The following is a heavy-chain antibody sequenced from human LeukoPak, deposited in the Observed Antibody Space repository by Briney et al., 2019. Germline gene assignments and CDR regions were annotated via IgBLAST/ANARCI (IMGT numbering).Heavy chain of an antibody. CDR3: ARAVAPYYYYGMDV. CDR1: GGSISSYY. J-gene: IGHJ6*02. CDR2: IYYSGST. Sequence: SETLSLTCTVSGGSISSYYWSWIRQPPGKGLEWIGYIYYSGSTNYNPSLKSRVTISVDTSKNQFSLKLSSVTAADTAVYYCARAVAPYYYYGMDVWGQGTTVTVSS. V-gene: IGHV4-59*01.